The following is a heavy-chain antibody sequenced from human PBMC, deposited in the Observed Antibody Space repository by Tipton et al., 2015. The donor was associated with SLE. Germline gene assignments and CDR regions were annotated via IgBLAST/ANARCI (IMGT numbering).Heavy chain of an antibody. CDR3: AKALSMDSGWGAFDI. D-gene: IGHD3-16*01. CDR2: IGWNSGSL. CDR1: GFIFSDYA. V-gene: IGHV3-9*01. J-gene: IGHJ3*02. Sequence: QLVQSGGGVVQPGGSLTLSCAASGFIFSDYAMHWVRQVPGKGLEWVSGIGWNSGSLAYADSVEGRFTISRDNAKRSLYLQMSSLRSEDTALYYCAKALSMDSGWGAFDIWGQGTMVTVSS.